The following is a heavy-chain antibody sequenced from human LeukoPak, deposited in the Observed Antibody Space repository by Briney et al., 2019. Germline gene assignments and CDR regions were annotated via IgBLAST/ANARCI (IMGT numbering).Heavy chain of an antibody. Sequence: SETLSLTCAVYGGSFSGYYWSWIRRPPGKGLEWIGEINHSGSTNYNPSLKSRVTISVDTSKNQFSLKLSSVTAADTAVYYCASVHSYGGNDYWGQGTLVTVSS. D-gene: IGHD5-18*01. CDR1: GGSFSGYY. J-gene: IGHJ4*02. CDR3: ASVHSYGGNDY. V-gene: IGHV4-34*01. CDR2: INHSGST.